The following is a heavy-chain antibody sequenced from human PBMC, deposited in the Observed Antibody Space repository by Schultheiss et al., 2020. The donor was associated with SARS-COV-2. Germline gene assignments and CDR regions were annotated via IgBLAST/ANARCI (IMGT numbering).Heavy chain of an antibody. Sequence: SETLSLTCTVSGGSISSYYWSWIRQPPGKGLEWIGSIYYSGSTYYNPSLKSRVTISVDTSKNQFSLKLSSVTAADTAVYYCARVRKQWLVPGDYWGQGTLVTVAS. CDR2: IYYSGST. CDR1: GGSISSYY. J-gene: IGHJ4*02. CDR3: ARVRKQWLVPGDY. D-gene: IGHD6-19*01. V-gene: IGHV4-59*12.